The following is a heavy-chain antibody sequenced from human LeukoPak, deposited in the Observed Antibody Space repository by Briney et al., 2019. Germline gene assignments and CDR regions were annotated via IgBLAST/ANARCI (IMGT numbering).Heavy chain of an antibody. J-gene: IGHJ5*02. CDR3: ARDLWYSSSSSFDWFDP. Sequence: GGSLRLSCAASGFTSSSYWMSWVRQAPGKGLEWVANIKQDGSGKYYVDSVKGRFTISRDNAKNSLYLQMNSLRAEDTAVYYCARDLWYSSSSSFDWFDPWGQGTLVTVSS. V-gene: IGHV3-7*01. D-gene: IGHD6-6*01. CDR2: IKQDGSGK. CDR1: GFTSSSYW.